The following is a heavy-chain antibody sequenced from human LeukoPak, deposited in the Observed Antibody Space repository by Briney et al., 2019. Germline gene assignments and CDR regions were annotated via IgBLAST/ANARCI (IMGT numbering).Heavy chain of an antibody. D-gene: IGHD6-19*01. J-gene: IGHJ5*02. CDR2: INAGNGNT. Sequence: ASVKVSCKASGYAFTSYAMHWVRQAPGQRLEWMGWINAGNGNTKYSQKFQGRVTITRDTSASTAYMELSSLRSEDTAVYYCARRAVAGTASGFDPLGPGNPGHRLL. CDR3: ARRAVAGTASGFDP. V-gene: IGHV1-3*01. CDR1: GYAFTSYA.